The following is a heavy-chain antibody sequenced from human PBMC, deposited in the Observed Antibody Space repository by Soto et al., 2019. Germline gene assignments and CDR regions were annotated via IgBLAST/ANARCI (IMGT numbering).Heavy chain of an antibody. V-gene: IGHV3-21*01. CDR3: ATGSSWWGPFEY. Sequence: SXRLCCASSGFTFSSYSMTWVRQAPGKGLEWVSSISGYGYIYYADSMRGRFTISRDNANTSLFLQMNSLGAEDTAVYYCATGSSWWGPFEYWGQGTLVSVSS. CDR1: GFTFSSYS. D-gene: IGHD6-13*01. J-gene: IGHJ4*02. CDR2: ISGYGYI.